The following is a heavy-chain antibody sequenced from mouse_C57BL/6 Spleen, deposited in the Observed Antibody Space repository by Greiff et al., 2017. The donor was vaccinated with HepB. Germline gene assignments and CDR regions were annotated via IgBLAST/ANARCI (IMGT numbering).Heavy chain of an antibody. CDR1: GYTFTSYW. Sequence: VQLQQSGTVLARPGASVKMSCKTSGYTFTSYWMHWVKQRPGQGLEWIGAIYPGNSDTSYNQKFKGKAKLTAVTSASTAYMELSSLTNEDSAVYYCTKGSMVTYYLDYWGQGTTLTVSS. D-gene: IGHD2-2*01. V-gene: IGHV1-5*01. CDR2: IYPGNSDT. J-gene: IGHJ2*01. CDR3: TKGSMVTYYLDY.